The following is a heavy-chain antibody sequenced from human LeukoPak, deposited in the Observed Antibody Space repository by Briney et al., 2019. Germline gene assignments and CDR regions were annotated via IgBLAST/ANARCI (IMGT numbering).Heavy chain of an antibody. J-gene: IGHJ4*02. Sequence: GSLRLSCAASGFTFSSYGMHWVRQAPGKGLEWVAVISYDGSNKYYADSVKGRFTISRDNSKNTLYLQMTSLRAEDTAVHYCAKDNGKYQLLSGDFFDYWGQGPLVTVSS. CDR2: ISYDGSNK. CDR1: GFTFSSYG. V-gene: IGHV3-30*18. CDR3: AKDNGKYQLLSGDFFDY. D-gene: IGHD2-2*01.